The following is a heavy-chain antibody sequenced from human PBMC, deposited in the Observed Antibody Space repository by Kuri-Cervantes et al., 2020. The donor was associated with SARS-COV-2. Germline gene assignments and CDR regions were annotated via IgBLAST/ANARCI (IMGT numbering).Heavy chain of an antibody. J-gene: IGHJ3*02. V-gene: IGHV4-61*01. Sequence: SETRSLTCTVSGRSVSSVSSYWSWIRQPPGKGLEWIGYIYYSGSTNYSPSLKSRVTISVDTSKNQFSLKLSSVTAADTAVYYCARDFGSGIWRQSPNAFDIWGQGTMVTVSS. CDR2: IYYSGST. D-gene: IGHD5-24*01. CDR1: GRSVSSVSSY. CDR3: ARDFGSGIWRQSPNAFDI.